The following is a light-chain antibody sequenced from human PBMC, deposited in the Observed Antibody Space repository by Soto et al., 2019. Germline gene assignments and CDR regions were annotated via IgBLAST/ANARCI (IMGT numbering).Light chain of an antibody. CDR1: QSVSSSH. Sequence: EIVLTQSPATLSLSPGDRATLSCRASQSVSSSHLAWYQQKPGQAPRLLIFGSSTRATGIPDRFSGSGSGTYFTLTSSRLEPEDFAVYYCQQYSRSPRTFGQGTKVEIK. CDR3: QQYSRSPRT. V-gene: IGKV3-20*01. CDR2: GSS. J-gene: IGKJ1*01.